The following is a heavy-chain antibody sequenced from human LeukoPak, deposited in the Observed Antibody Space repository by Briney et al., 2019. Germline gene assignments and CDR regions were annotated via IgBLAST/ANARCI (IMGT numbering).Heavy chain of an antibody. V-gene: IGHV3-66*01. J-gene: IGHJ4*02. D-gene: IGHD2-15*01. Sequence: GGSLRLSCAVSGFTVTTNYMSWVRQAPGKGLEWVSIIHRDGSTYYADSVKGRFTTSRDNSKNTLYIQMNSLKAEDTGVYYCARDGEHVLAHDYWGQGTLVTVSS. CDR3: ARDGEHVLAHDY. CDR1: GFTVTTNY. CDR2: IHRDGST.